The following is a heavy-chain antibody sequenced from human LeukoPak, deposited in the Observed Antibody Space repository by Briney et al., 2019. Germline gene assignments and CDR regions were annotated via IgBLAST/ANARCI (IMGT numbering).Heavy chain of an antibody. CDR2: ISYDGSNE. V-gene: IGHV3-30-3*01. D-gene: IGHD2-8*01. CDR3: ARDHGAGANAGFDS. J-gene: IGHJ5*01. Sequence: GGSLRLSCAASGFTFSSYWMHWVRQPPGKGLEWVAVISYDGSNENHADSVKGRFTISRDNSKNTLSLQMNSLRAEDTAVYYCARDHGAGANAGFDSWGQGTLVTVSS. CDR1: GFTFSSYW.